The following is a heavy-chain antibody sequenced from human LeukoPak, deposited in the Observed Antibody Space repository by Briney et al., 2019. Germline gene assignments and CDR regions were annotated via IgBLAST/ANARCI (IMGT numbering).Heavy chain of an antibody. CDR1: GFIFNNYE. V-gene: IGHV3-21*01. D-gene: IGHD3-16*01. Sequence: PGGSLRLSCAASGFIFNNYEMNWVRQAPGKGLEWVSSISSSSSYIYYADSVKGRFTISRDNAKNSLYLQMNSLRAEDTAVYYCARSRYDYIWGSYGYWGQGTLVTVSS. J-gene: IGHJ4*02. CDR3: ARSRYDYIWGSYGY. CDR2: ISSSSSYI.